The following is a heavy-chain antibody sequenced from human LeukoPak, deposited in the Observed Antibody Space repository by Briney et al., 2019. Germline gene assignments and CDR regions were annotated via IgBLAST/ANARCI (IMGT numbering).Heavy chain of an antibody. Sequence: GESLKISCRGSGYSFTTYWIGWVRQMPGKGLELMGIIYPGDSDTRYSPSFQGQVTISAAKSITTAYLQWSSLKASDTAMYYCARRQGCSSTSCPPDSWGQGTLVTVSS. CDR1: GYSFTTYW. CDR3: ARRQGCSSTSCPPDS. V-gene: IGHV5-51*01. J-gene: IGHJ4*02. D-gene: IGHD2-2*01. CDR2: IYPGDSDT.